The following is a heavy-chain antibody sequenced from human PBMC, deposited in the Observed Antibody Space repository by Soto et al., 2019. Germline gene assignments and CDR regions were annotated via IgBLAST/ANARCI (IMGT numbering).Heavy chain of an antibody. J-gene: IGHJ4*02. CDR2: INHSGST. CDR1: GGSFSGYY. Sequence: QVQLQQWGAGLLKPSETLSLTCAVYGGSFSGYYWSWIRQPPGKGLEWIGEINHSGSTNYNPSLKSRVTISVDPSKNQFSLKLSSVTAADTAVYYCARGSGSVSGDYWGQGTLVTVSS. CDR3: ARGSGSVSGDY. V-gene: IGHV4-34*01. D-gene: IGHD3-22*01.